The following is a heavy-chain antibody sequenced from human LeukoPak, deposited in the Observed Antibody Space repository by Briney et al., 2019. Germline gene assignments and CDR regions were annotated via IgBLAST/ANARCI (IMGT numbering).Heavy chain of an antibody. CDR3: ARERGGYCSSTSCYRGWFDP. CDR2: IYSSGST. V-gene: IGHV4-61*02. CDR1: GGSISSGSYY. J-gene: IGHJ5*02. D-gene: IGHD2-2*02. Sequence: SETPSLTCTVSGGSISSGSYYWSWIRQPAGKGLEWIGRIYSSGSTNYNPSLKSRVTISVDTSKNQFSLKLSSVTAADTAVYYCARERGGYCSSTSCYRGWFDPWGQGTLVTVSS.